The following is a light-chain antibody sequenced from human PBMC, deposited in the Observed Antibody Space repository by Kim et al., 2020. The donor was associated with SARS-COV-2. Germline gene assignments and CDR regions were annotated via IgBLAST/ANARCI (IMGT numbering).Light chain of an antibody. J-gene: IGKJ2*01. CDR2: GAS. V-gene: IGKV3-20*01. CDR3: QQYGSSPRT. CDR1: QSVSSSY. Sequence: LSPEERATLSCRASQSVSSSYLDWCQQKPGQAPRLLIHGASSRATGIPDRFSGSGSGTDFSLTISRLEPEDFAVYYCQQYGSSPRTFGQGTKLEI.